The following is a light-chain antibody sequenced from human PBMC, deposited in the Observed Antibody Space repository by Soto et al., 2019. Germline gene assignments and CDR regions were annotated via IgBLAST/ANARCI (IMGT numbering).Light chain of an antibody. Sequence: QSLLTPPPSVTGAPGHNVTIPCSGSTSHMWNYFVSWYQLLPGAAPKLLLYEFHKRPSGIPERFSGSKSGTSATLVISGLQTGDEADYYCGTWDSLTARGVFGTGTKVNVL. V-gene: IGLV1-51*01. CDR3: GTWDSLTARGV. J-gene: IGLJ1*01. CDR2: EFH. CDR1: TSHMWNYF.